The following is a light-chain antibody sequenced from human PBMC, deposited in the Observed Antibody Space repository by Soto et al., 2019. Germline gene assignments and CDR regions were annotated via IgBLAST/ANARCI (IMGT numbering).Light chain of an antibody. CDR3: LQHNSYPLT. J-gene: IGKJ5*01. V-gene: IGKV1-17*01. CDR1: QCIRSD. Sequence: DIQMTQSPSSLSASVGDRVTITCRASQCIRSDLGWYQQKPGKAPKRLIYAASILQSGVPSRFSGSGSGTEFTLTISSLQPEDFATYYCLQHNSYPLTFGQGTRLEIK. CDR2: AAS.